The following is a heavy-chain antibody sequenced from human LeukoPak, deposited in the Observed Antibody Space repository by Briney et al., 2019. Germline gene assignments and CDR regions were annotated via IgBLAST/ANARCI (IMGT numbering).Heavy chain of an antibody. Sequence: GESLKISCKGSGYTFTNYWIAWVRRMPGKGLEWMGIIYAGDSDTRYSPSFQGQVTISADRSISTAYLQWSSLKASDTAMYYCARRVDSGFSFDFWGQGTLVTVSS. V-gene: IGHV5-51*01. CDR1: GYTFTNYW. D-gene: IGHD3-22*01. CDR2: IYAGDSDT. J-gene: IGHJ4*02. CDR3: ARRVDSGFSFDF.